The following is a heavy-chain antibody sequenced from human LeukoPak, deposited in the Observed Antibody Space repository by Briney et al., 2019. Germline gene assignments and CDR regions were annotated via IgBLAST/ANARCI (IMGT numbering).Heavy chain of an antibody. Sequence: AETLSLTCAVSGGSISRYYWSWIRQPPGKGLEWIGDIHYSGSTNYNPSLKSRVTISVDTSKNQFSLNLSPVTAADTAVYYCARALQPLGVDYCGQGTLVTVSS. D-gene: IGHD3-16*01. CDR2: IHYSGST. CDR3: ARALQPLGVDY. V-gene: IGHV4-59*01. J-gene: IGHJ4*02. CDR1: GGSISRYY.